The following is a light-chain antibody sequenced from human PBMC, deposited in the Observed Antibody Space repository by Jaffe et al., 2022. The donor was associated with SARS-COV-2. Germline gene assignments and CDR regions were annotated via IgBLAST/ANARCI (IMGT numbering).Light chain of an antibody. CDR1: QSISSW. CDR3: QQYNSYPR. CDR2: RAS. J-gene: IGKJ1*01. Sequence: DIQMTQSPSTLSASVGDRVTITCRASQSISSWLAWYQQKPGKAPKLLIYRASSLGSGVPSRFSGSGSGTEFTLTISSLQPDDFAIYYCQQYNSYPRFGQGTKVEIK. V-gene: IGKV1-5*03.